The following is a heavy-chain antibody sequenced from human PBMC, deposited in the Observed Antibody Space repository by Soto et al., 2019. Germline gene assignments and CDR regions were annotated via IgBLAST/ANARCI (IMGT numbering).Heavy chain of an antibody. Sequence: SETLSLTCTASGGSISSYYWSWIRQPPGKGLEWIGYIYYSGSTNYNPSLKSRVTISVDTSKNQFSLKLSSVTAADTAVYYCARNAYYYDSSGYQSPPYYYGMDVWGQGTTVTVSS. J-gene: IGHJ6*02. D-gene: IGHD3-22*01. CDR3: ARNAYYYDSSGYQSPPYYYGMDV. CDR2: IYYSGST. CDR1: GGSISSYY. V-gene: IGHV4-59*01.